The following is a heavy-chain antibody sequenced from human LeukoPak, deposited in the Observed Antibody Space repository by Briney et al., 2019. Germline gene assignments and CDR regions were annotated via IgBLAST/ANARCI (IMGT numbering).Heavy chain of an antibody. CDR1: GFTFSSYA. Sequence: GGSLRLSCAASGFTFSSYAMSWVRQAPGKGLEWVAAISGSGGSTYYADSVKGRFTISRDNSKTTLYLQMNSLRAEDTAVYYCAKDSPSTYSSGWQQFDYWGQGTLVTVSS. CDR2: ISGSGGST. CDR3: AKDSPSTYSSGWQQFDY. J-gene: IGHJ4*02. D-gene: IGHD6-19*01. V-gene: IGHV3-23*01.